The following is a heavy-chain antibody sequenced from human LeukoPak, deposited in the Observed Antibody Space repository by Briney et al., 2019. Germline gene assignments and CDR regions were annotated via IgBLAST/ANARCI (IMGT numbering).Heavy chain of an antibody. CDR2: IYYSGDT. D-gene: IGHD3-22*01. CDR3: ARDPSGYFNY. J-gene: IGHJ4*02. V-gene: IGHV4-61*01. Sequence: SETLSLTCTVSGGSVSSGNYYWSWIRQPPGKGLEWIGYIYYSGDTNYNPSLKGRVTISVDTSKNQASLKLSSVTAADTAVYYCARDPSGYFNYWGQGTLVTVSS. CDR1: GGSVSSGNYY.